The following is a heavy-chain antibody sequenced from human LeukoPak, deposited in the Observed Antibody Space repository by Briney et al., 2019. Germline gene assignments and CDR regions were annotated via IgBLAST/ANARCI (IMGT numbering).Heavy chain of an antibody. CDR2: TYYSGST. J-gene: IGHJ4*02. CDR1: GGSISSYY. Sequence: PSETLSLTCTVSGGSISSYYWSWIRQPPGKGLEWIGYTYYSGSTNYNPSLKSRVTISVDTSKNQFSLKLSSVTAADTAVYYCARVVDTAPDYWGQGTLVTVSS. V-gene: IGHV4-59*01. CDR3: ARVVDTAPDY. D-gene: IGHD5-18*01.